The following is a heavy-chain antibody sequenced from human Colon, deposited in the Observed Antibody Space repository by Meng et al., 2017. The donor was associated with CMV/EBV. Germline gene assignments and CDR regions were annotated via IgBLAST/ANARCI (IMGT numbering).Heavy chain of an antibody. Sequence: ASVKVSCKASGYTFNDYFIQWMRQAPGQGLEWMGWINFNSGVTNYAQKFQGRVTMTRDTSVSTAYMDLNSLTSDDTAVYYCAKSREWCSTVSCFLDYWGQGTLVTISS. CDR2: INFNSGVT. J-gene: IGHJ4*02. D-gene: IGHD2-2*01. CDR1: GYTFNDYF. CDR3: AKSREWCSTVSCFLDY. V-gene: IGHV1-2*02.